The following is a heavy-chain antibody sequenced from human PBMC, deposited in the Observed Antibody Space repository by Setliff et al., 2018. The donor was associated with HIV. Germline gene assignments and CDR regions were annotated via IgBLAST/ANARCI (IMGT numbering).Heavy chain of an antibody. Sequence: PGGSLRLSCAASGFTFSSYAMHWVRQAPGKGLEWVAVISYDGINKYYADSVKGRFTISRDNSKNTLYLQMSSLRAEDTAVYYCVRDQVANYYGSGIDYWGQGTLVTVSS. CDR1: GFTFSSYA. CDR2: ISYDGINK. J-gene: IGHJ4*02. D-gene: IGHD3-10*01. CDR3: VRDQVANYYGSGIDY. V-gene: IGHV3-30*14.